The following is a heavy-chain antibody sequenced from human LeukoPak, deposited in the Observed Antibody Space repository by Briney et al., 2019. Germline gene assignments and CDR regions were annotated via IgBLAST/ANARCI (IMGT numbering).Heavy chain of an antibody. J-gene: IGHJ4*02. CDR3: ASHSSGWYY. Sequence: GRSLRLSCAASGFTFSSYAMHWVRQAPGKGLEWVAVISYDGSNKYYADSVKGRFTISRDNSKNTLYLQMNCLRAEDTAVYYCASHSSGWYYWGQGTLVTVSS. CDR2: ISYDGSNK. D-gene: IGHD6-19*01. CDR1: GFTFSSYA. V-gene: IGHV3-30*04.